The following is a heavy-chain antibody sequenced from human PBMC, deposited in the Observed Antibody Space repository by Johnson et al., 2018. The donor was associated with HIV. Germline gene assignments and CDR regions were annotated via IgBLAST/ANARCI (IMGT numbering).Heavy chain of an antibody. Sequence: QMLLVESGGGVVQPGRSLRLSCAASGFPFSSYAMHWVRQAPGKGLEWVAVISYDGSNKYYADSVKGRFTISRDNSKNTLYLQMNSLRAEDTALYYCARDPGGMDGSFDLWGQGTMVTVSS. J-gene: IGHJ3*01. D-gene: IGHD3-16*01. V-gene: IGHV3-30-3*01. CDR1: GFPFSSYA. CDR2: ISYDGSNK. CDR3: ARDPGGMDGSFDL.